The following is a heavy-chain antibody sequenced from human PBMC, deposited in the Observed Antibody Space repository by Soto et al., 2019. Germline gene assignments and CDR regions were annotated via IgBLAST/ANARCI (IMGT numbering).Heavy chain of an antibody. CDR3: ARDHGGSTWFVGVYYFFGMDV. J-gene: IGHJ6*02. Sequence: EVQLVESGGDLVQPGGSLRLSCAASVFIFSDYTMTWVRQAPGRGLEFVSHISSSGGAIFYAESVKGRFTVSRDNAKNSLYLQMNSLRDEDTAVYFCARDHGGSTWFVGVYYFFGMDVWGQGTAVTVSS. D-gene: IGHD6-13*01. V-gene: IGHV3-48*02. CDR2: ISSSGGAI. CDR1: VFIFSDYT.